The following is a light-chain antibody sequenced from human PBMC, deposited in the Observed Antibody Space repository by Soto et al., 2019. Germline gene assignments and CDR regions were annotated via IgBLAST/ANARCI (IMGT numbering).Light chain of an antibody. Sequence: QSALTQPASVSGSPGQSITISCTGTSSDVGGYNYVSWYQQHPDKAPKVIIYGVTHRPSGVSNRFSGSKSVNTASLTISGLQAEDEADYYCCSYTTTNTLVFGGGTKLTVL. J-gene: IGLJ2*01. CDR1: SSDVGGYNY. CDR2: GVT. V-gene: IGLV2-14*01. CDR3: CSYTTTNTLV.